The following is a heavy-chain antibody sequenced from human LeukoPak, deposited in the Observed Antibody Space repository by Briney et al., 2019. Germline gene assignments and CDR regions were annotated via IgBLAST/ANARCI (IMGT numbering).Heavy chain of an antibody. CDR3: ARDSITMVRGTGYYFDY. CDR2: IYHSGST. J-gene: IGHJ4*02. V-gene: IGHV4-38-2*02. D-gene: IGHD3-10*01. CDR1: GYSISSGYY. Sequence: KASETLSLTCTVSGYSISSGYYWGWIRQPPGKGLEWIGSIYHSGSTYYNPSLKSRVTISVDTSKNQFSLKLSSVTAADTAVYYCARDSITMVRGTGYYFDYWGQGTLVTVSS.